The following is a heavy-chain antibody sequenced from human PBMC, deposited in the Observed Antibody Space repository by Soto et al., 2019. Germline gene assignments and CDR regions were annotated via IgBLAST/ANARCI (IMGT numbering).Heavy chain of an antibody. J-gene: IGHJ4*02. Sequence: QVQLVESGGGVVQPGRTLRLSCAASGFTFSTHGMHWVRQAPGQGLEGVAVIWNDGSNKYYADSVKGRVTISRDNSKNTLYLQMNSLRSEDTAVYYCARDPIGPGIVDYWCQGTLVTVSS. V-gene: IGHV3-33*01. CDR3: ARDPIGPGIVDY. CDR2: IWNDGSNK. D-gene: IGHD1-26*01. CDR1: GFTFSTHG.